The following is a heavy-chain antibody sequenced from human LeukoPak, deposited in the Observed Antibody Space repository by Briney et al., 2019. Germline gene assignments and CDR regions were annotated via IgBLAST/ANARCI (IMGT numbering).Heavy chain of an antibody. CDR3: ARGGYCSGGSCYSRYLFDY. J-gene: IGHJ4*02. CDR1: GFTFSSYA. CDR2: ISYDGSNK. Sequence: PGRSLRLSCAASGFTFSSYAMHWVRQAPGKGLEWVAVISYDGSNKYYADSVKGRFTNSRDNSKNTLYLQMNSLRAEDTAVYYCARGGYCSGGSCYSRYLFDYWGQGTLVTVSS. V-gene: IGHV3-30-3*01. D-gene: IGHD2-15*01.